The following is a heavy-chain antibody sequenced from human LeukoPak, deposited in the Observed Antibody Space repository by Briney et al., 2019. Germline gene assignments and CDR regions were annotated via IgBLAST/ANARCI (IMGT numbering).Heavy chain of an antibody. CDR1: GFSITNNF. CDR2: IYSAGRT. J-gene: IGHJ4*02. D-gene: IGHD3-10*01. Sequence: GGSLRLSCAASGFSITNNFMTWVRQAPGKGLEWLSVIYSAGRTYYADSVKGRFTTSRDNSRNTVHLQMKSLRAEDTAVYYCATESFGSGSYSFHYWGQGTLVIVSS. V-gene: IGHV3-53*01. CDR3: ATESFGSGSYSFHY.